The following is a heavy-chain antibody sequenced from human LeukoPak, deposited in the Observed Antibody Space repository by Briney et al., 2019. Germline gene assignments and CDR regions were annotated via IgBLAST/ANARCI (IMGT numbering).Heavy chain of an antibody. CDR3: ARDDYGGNSDVSYYYYGMDV. J-gene: IGHJ6*02. D-gene: IGHD4-23*01. CDR1: GYTFTSYG. CDR2: IIPIFGTA. V-gene: IGHV1-69*13. Sequence: SVKVSCKASGYTFTSYGISWVRQAPGQGLEWMGGIIPIFGTANYAQKFQGRVTITADESTSTAYMELSSLRSEDTAVYYCARDDYGGNSDVSYYYYGMDVWGQGTTVTVSS.